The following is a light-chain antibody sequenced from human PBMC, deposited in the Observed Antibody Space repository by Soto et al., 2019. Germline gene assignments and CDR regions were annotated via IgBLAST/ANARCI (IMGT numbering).Light chain of an antibody. CDR2: CAS. CDR1: HSVSSSY. Sequence: EIVLTQSPGTLSLSTGEKATLSCRVCHSVSSSYLAWYQQKPGQAPWLLIYCASSRATVIPDRFSGSGSGTNFSLSFSRLEPEDFAVYYCQQYGSSRTFGQGTKVDIK. J-gene: IGKJ1*01. CDR3: QQYGSSRT. V-gene: IGKV3-20*01.